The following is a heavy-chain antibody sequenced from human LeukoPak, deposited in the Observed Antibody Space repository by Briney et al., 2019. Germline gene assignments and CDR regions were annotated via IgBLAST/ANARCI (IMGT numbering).Heavy chain of an antibody. CDR1: GGSFSSYD. Sequence: SVKVSCKTSGGSFSSYDISWVRQAPEQGLEWMGGIIPVFGMPNYAQKFQGRLTLTTDESTGTAYMELGGLTSDDTAVYYCARSDAGHSEGGIDYWGQGTIVIVSS. CDR3: ARSDAGHSEGGIDY. D-gene: IGHD3-16*01. V-gene: IGHV1-69*05. J-gene: IGHJ4*02. CDR2: IIPVFGMP.